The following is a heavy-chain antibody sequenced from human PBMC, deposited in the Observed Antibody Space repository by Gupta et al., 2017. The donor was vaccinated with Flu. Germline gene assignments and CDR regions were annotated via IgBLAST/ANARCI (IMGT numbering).Heavy chain of an antibody. CDR1: TTYY. CDR3: ARGIGSGGSCYADY. V-gene: IGHV1-46*03. D-gene: IGHD2-15*01. J-gene: IGHJ4*02. Sequence: TTYYMHWVRQAPGQGPEWMGIINPSDESTSYAQKFQGRVTMTRGTSTSTFYMDLSSLRSEDTAVYYCARGIGSGGSCYADYCVQGTLVTVSS. CDR2: INPSDEST.